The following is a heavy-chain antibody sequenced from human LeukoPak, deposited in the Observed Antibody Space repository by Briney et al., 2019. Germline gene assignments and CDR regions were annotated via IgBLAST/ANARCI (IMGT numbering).Heavy chain of an antibody. J-gene: IGHJ4*02. CDR1: GGSISSGGYY. CDR3: ARGYNWNEVFDY. CDR2: IYYSGST. D-gene: IGHD1-20*01. V-gene: IGHV4-31*03. Sequence: SETLSLTCTVSGGSISSGGYYWSWIRQHPGKGLEWIGYIYYSGSTFYNPSLKSRVTISVNTSKNQFSLKLSSVTAADTAVYYCARGYNWNEVFDYWGQGTLVTVSS.